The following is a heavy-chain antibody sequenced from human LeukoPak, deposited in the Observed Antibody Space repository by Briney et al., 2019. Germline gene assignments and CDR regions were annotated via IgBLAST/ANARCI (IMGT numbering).Heavy chain of an antibody. Sequence: RASVKASCKASGYTFTSYGISWVRQAPGQGLEWMGWISAYNGSTNYAQKLQGRVTMTTDTSTSTAYMELRSLRSDDTAVYYCARVYYDSSGYWLTPGAFDIWGQGTMVTVSS. CDR1: GYTFTSYG. CDR2: ISAYNGST. D-gene: IGHD3-22*01. V-gene: IGHV1-18*01. CDR3: ARVYYDSSGYWLTPGAFDI. J-gene: IGHJ3*02.